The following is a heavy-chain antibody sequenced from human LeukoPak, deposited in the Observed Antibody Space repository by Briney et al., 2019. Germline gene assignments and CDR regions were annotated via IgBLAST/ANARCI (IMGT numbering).Heavy chain of an antibody. CDR3: ARVGGYSSSWYYNYYYYYMDV. CDR1: GFTFSSYW. V-gene: IGHV3-74*01. CDR2: INSDGSST. Sequence: GGSLRLSCAASGFTFSSYWMHWVRQAPGKGLVWVSRINSDGSSTSYADSVEGRFTISRDNAKNTLYLQMNSLRAEDTAVYYCARVGGYSSSWYYNYYYYYMDVWGKGTTVTVSS. J-gene: IGHJ6*03. D-gene: IGHD6-13*01.